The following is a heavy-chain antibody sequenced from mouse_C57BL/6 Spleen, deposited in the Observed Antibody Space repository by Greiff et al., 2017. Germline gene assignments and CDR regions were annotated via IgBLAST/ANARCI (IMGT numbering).Heavy chain of an antibody. J-gene: IGHJ3*01. CDR3: ARSLITTAFKAY. D-gene: IGHD2-4*01. CDR2: IDPSDSNT. V-gene: IGHV1-69*01. CDR1: GYTFTSYW. Sequence: QVQLQQPGAELVMPGASVKLSCKASGYTFTSYWMHWVKQRPGQGLEWIGEIDPSDSNTNYNQKFKGKSTLTVDKSSSTAYMQLSSLTSEDSAVYYCARSLITTAFKAYWGQGTLVTVSA.